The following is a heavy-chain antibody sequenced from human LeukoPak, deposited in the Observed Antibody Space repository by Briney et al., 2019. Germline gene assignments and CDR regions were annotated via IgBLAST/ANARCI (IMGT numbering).Heavy chain of an antibody. CDR1: GGSINSNLYY. Sequence: PSETLSLTCTVSGGSINSNLYYWGWIRQPPGKGLEWIGSIYYSGSTYYNPSLKSRVTISVDTSKNQFSLKLSSVTAADTAVYYCARVLDLSSGYYPQFDYWGQGTLVTVSS. J-gene: IGHJ4*02. D-gene: IGHD3-22*01. CDR3: ARVLDLSSGYYPQFDY. V-gene: IGHV4-39*07. CDR2: IYYSGST.